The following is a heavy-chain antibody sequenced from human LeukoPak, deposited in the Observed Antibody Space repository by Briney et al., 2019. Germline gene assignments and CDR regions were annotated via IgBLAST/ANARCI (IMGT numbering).Heavy chain of an antibody. V-gene: IGHV3-30*02. D-gene: IGHD6-6*01. CDR3: AKPGGGSSIGY. CDR1: GFTFSSYG. J-gene: IGHJ4*02. Sequence: PGGSLRLSCAASGFTFSSYGMHWVRQAPDKGLEWVAFVWYDETNKYYADSVKGRFTISRDNSKNTLYLQMNSLRADDTAVYYCAKPGGGSSIGYWGRGTPVTVFS. CDR2: VWYDETNK.